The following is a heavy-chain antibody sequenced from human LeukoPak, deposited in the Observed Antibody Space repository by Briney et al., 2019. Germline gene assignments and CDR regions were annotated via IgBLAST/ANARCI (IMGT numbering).Heavy chain of an antibody. CDR1: GGSISSSSYY. V-gene: IGHV4-39*01. J-gene: IGHJ3*02. D-gene: IGHD1-26*01. CDR3: ARQRIVGARDAFDI. Sequence: SETLSLTCTVSGGSISSSSYYWGWIRQPPGKGLEWIGSIYYSGSTYYNPSLKSRVTISVDTSKNQFSLKLSSVTAAGTAVHYCARQRIVGARDAFDIWGQGTMVTVSS. CDR2: IYYSGST.